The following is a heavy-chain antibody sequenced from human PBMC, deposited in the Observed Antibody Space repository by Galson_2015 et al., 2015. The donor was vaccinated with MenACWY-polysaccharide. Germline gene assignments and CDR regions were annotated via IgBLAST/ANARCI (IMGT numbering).Heavy chain of an antibody. D-gene: IGHD1-1*01. CDR3: AKDTTATTGPLKY. Sequence: SLRLSCAASGLIFDDYAMHWVRQAPGKGLEWVSGISWNSGSIVYADSVKGRFTISRDNAKKSLYLQMNSLRAEDTALYYCAKDTTATTGPLKYWGQGTLCTVSS. CDR2: ISWNSGSI. CDR1: GLIFDDYA. V-gene: IGHV3-9*01. J-gene: IGHJ4*02.